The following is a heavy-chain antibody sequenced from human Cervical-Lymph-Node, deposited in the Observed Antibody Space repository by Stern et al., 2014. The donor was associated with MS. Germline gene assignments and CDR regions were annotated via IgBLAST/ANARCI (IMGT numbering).Heavy chain of an antibody. CDR3: TRDRYFGLRYYYYGMDV. CDR2: IRSKAYGGTT. D-gene: IGHD2/OR15-2a*01. CDR1: GFTFGDYA. J-gene: IGHJ6*02. V-gene: IGHV3-49*03. Sequence: EVQLVESGGGLVQPGRSLRLSCTASGFTFGDYAMSWFRQAPGKGLEWVGFIRSKAYGGTTEYAASVKGRFTISRDDSKSIAYLQMNSLKTEDTAVYYCTRDRYFGLRYYYYGMDVWGQGTTVTVSS.